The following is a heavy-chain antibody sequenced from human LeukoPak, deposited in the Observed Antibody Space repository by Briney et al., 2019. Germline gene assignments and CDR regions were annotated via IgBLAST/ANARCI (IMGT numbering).Heavy chain of an antibody. V-gene: IGHV3-23*01. D-gene: IGHD2-2*01. CDR2: ISASGGST. CDR1: GFTFSNAW. J-gene: IGHJ4*02. Sequence: GGSLRLSCAASGFTFSNAWMSWVRQAPGKGLEWVSAISASGGSTYYADSVKGRFTISRDNSQNTLYLQVNSLRVEDTAVYYCAKGLVPAAIRVVDYWGQGTLVTVSS. CDR3: AKGLVPAAIRVVDY.